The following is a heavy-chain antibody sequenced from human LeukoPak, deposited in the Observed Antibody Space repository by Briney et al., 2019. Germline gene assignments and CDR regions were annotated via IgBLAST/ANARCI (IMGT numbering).Heavy chain of an antibody. D-gene: IGHD1-26*01. J-gene: IGHJ1*01. Sequence: PGGSLRLSCAASGFTFSSYAMTWVRQAPGKGLEWVSVIAAGGGGIQYADSVKGRFTISRDNSKNTLYLQMNSLRAEDTAVYYCAKKVVVGATSPYSDFQDWGQGTLVTVSS. CDR2: IAAGGGGI. V-gene: IGHV3-23*01. CDR3: AKKVVVGATSPYSDFQD. CDR1: GFTFSSYA.